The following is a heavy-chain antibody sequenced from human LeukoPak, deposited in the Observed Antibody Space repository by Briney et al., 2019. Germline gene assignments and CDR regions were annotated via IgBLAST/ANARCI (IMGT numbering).Heavy chain of an antibody. CDR3: ASSYSSGWSFDY. J-gene: IGHJ4*02. CDR2: IYTGGKT. Sequence: SQTLSLTCTVSGGSISIGDFYWSWIRQPAGKGLEWIGRIYTGGKTHYNPSLKSRITISRDTSKNQFSLKLSSVTAADTAVYYCASSYSSGWSFDYWGQGTLVTVSS. V-gene: IGHV4-61*02. D-gene: IGHD6-19*01. CDR1: GGSISIGDFY.